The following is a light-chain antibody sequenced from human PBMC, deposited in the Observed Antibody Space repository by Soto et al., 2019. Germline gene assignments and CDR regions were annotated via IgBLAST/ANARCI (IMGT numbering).Light chain of an antibody. Sequence: DIQMTQSPSTLSASVGDRVTITCRASQSISSWLAWYQQKPGKAPKLLIYKASSLESGVPSRFSGSGSGTEFTLTISSLQPDEFATYYCQQYNSYSITFGQGTRLAIK. V-gene: IGKV1-5*03. CDR1: QSISSW. J-gene: IGKJ5*01. CDR2: KAS. CDR3: QQYNSYSIT.